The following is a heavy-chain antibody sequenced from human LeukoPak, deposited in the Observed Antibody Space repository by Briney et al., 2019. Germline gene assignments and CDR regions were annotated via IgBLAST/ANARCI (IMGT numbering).Heavy chain of an antibody. V-gene: IGHV3-30-3*01. D-gene: IGHD5-12*01. CDR3: ARPSGYGDS. Sequence: GGSLRLSCAASGFTFSSYWMSWVRQAPGKGLEWVAVISYDGSNKYYADSVKGRFTISRDNSKNTLYLQMNSLIPEDTAVYYCARPSGYGDSWGQGSLVTVSS. CDR1: GFTFSSYW. CDR2: ISYDGSNK. J-gene: IGHJ4*02.